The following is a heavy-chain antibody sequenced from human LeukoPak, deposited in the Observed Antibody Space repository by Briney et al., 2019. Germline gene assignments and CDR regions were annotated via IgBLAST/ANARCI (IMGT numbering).Heavy chain of an antibody. Sequence: SQTLSLTCAISGDSVSSNSVAWNWIRQSPARGLEWLGRTYYRSKWSNDYAVSVRSRITINPDTSRNQFSLQLNSVTPADAAVYSCVRSRGGDFDHWGQGTLVTVSS. CDR1: GDSVSSNSVA. D-gene: IGHD3-16*01. V-gene: IGHV6-1*01. J-gene: IGHJ4*02. CDR2: TYYRSKWSN. CDR3: VRSRGGDFDH.